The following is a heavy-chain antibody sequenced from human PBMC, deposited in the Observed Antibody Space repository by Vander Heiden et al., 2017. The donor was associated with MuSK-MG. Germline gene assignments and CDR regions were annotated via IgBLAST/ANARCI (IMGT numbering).Heavy chain of an antibody. V-gene: IGHV3-9*01. J-gene: IGHJ4*02. D-gene: IGHD6-19*01. CDR2: ISWNSGSI. CDR1: GFPFDDYA. Sequence: EVELVESGGGLVQPGRSLRLFCAASGFPFDDYAMPWVRQAPGKGLEWVSGISWNSGSIGYADSVKGRFTISRDNAKNSLYLQMNSLRAEDTAFYYCAKEDSSGWYFYDYWGQGTLVTVSS. CDR3: AKEDSSGWYFYDY.